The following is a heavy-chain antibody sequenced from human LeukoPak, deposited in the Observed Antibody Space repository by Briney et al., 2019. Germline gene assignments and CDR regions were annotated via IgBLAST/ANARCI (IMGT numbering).Heavy chain of an antibody. J-gene: IGHJ5*02. CDR3: ARGIRITMMVVVISNWFDP. V-gene: IGHV4-34*01. CDR2: INHSGSA. CDR1: GESFSGYY. Sequence: SETLSLTCAVYGESFSGYYWSWIRQPPGKGLEWIGEINHSGSANYNPSLKSRVIISVDTSKNQFPLKLSSVTAADTAVYYCARGIRITMMVVVISNWFDPWGQGTLVTVSS. D-gene: IGHD3-22*01.